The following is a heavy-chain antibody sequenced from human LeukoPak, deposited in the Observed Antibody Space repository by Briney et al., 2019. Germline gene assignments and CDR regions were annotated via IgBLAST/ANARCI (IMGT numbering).Heavy chain of an antibody. Sequence: PGGSLRLSCAASGFTFSSYDMHWVRQATGKGLEWVSAIGTAGDTYYPGSVKGRFTISRENAKNSLYLQMNSLRAGDTAVYYCAKDIWDSSSCGGGGSFGVDYWGQGTLVTVSS. D-gene: IGHD2-2*01. CDR2: IGTAGDT. J-gene: IGHJ4*02. CDR1: GFTFSSYD. CDR3: AKDIWDSSSCGGGGSFGVDY. V-gene: IGHV3-13*01.